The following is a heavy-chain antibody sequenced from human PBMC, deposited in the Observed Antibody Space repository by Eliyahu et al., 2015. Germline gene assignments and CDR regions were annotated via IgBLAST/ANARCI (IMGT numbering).Heavy chain of an antibody. CDR3: ATPKNRPVAGNYDYYDMDV. V-gene: IGHV1-24*01. CDR2: FDPEDGET. D-gene: IGHD6-19*01. J-gene: IGHJ6*02. Sequence: VRQAPGKGLEWMGGFDPEDGETIYAQKFQGRITMTEDTSTYTAYMELSSLRSEDTAVYFCATPKNRPVAGNYDYYDMDVWGQGTTVTVSS.